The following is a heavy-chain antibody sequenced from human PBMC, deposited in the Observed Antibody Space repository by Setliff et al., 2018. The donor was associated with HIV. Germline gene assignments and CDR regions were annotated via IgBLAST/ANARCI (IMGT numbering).Heavy chain of an antibody. V-gene: IGHV3-21*01. CDR2: ISSTSYYI. CDR1: GFTFSSYS. J-gene: IGHJ4*02. D-gene: IGHD2-15*01. CDR3: VRQPCSGGSCYSRDLDY. Sequence: PGGSLRLSCAASGFTFSSYSMNWVRQAPGKGLEWVSSISSTSYYIYYADSVKGRFTISRDNAKTSLYLQMNSLRAEDTAVYYCVRQPCSGGSCYSRDLDYWGQGTLVTVSS.